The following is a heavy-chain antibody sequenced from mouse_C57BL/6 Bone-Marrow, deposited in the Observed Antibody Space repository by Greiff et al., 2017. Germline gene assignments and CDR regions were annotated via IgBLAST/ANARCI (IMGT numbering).Heavy chain of an antibody. Sequence: VHVKQSVAELVRPGASVKLSCTASGFNIKNTYMHWVKQRPEQGLEWIGRIDPANGNTKYAPKFQGKATITADTSSNTAYLQLSSLTSEDTAIYYCASHYYGSSYVYAMDYWGQGTSVTVSS. CDR2: IDPANGNT. CDR1: GFNIKNTY. D-gene: IGHD1-1*01. CDR3: ASHYYGSSYVYAMDY. V-gene: IGHV14-3*01. J-gene: IGHJ4*01.